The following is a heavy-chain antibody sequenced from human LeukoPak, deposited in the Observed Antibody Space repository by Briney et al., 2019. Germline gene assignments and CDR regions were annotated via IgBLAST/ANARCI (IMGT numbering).Heavy chain of an antibody. J-gene: IGHJ4*01. D-gene: IGHD2-15*01. Sequence: SETLSLTCTVSGGSISSSSSYWDWIRQPPGKGLEWIGNIYFSGSTNYNASLKSRVTISVDTSKNQFSLKLSSVTAADTALYYCARRGGGSWYYFDYWGQGTLVTVSS. CDR3: ARRGGGSWYYFDY. CDR1: GGSISSSSSY. CDR2: IYFSGST. V-gene: IGHV4-39*01.